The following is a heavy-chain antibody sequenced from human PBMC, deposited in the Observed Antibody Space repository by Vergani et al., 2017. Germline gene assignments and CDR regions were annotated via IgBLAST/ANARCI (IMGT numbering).Heavy chain of an antibody. J-gene: IGHJ3*01. V-gene: IGHV3-30*02. Sequence: VQLLESGGDLVQPGGSLRLSCPASGFIFSNYGMHWVRQAPGTGLEWVTFIRYDGSDKFYADSVKGRVTVSRDNAKNSLFLEMNSLRFEDTAVYFCTKGSVYYHDSAGHGYDPYTGFDLWGQGTLVTVSS. D-gene: IGHD5-12*01. CDR2: IRYDGSDK. CDR1: GFIFSNYG. CDR3: TKGSVYYHDSAGHGYDPYTGFDL.